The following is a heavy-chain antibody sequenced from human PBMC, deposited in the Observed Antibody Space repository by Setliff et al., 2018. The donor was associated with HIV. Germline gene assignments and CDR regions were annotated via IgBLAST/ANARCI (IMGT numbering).Heavy chain of an antibody. D-gene: IGHD2-2*03. Sequence: GSLRLSCAASGFTLSTYWMHWVRLVPGKGLVWVSRINSDGSTTSYADAVKGRFTISRDNAKNTLYLQMYSLRAEDTALYYCAKDRVGYCSSISCPGGFDYWGQGTLVTVS. J-gene: IGHJ4*02. CDR1: GFTLSTYW. V-gene: IGHV3-74*01. CDR2: INSDGSTT. CDR3: AKDRVGYCSSISCPGGFDY.